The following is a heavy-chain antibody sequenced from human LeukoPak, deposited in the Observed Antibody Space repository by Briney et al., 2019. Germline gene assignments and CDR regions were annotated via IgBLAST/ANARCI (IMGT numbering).Heavy chain of an antibody. Sequence: SETLSLTCAVYGGSFSGYYWSWIRQPPGKGLEWIGEINHSGSTNYNPSLKSRVTISVDTSKNQFSLKLSSVTAADTAVYYCAREKPNYCSSTSCYTPENWFDPWGQGTLVAVSS. J-gene: IGHJ5*02. CDR3: AREKPNYCSSTSCYTPENWFDP. V-gene: IGHV4-34*09. CDR2: INHSGST. D-gene: IGHD2-2*02. CDR1: GGSFSGYY.